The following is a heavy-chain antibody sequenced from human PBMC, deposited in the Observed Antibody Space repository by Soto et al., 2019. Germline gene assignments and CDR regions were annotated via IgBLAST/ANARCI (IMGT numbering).Heavy chain of an antibody. V-gene: IGHV4-59*03. CDR3: VSSRTAVFGDALDI. Sequence: QVQLQQSGPGLVKPSETLSLTCSVSGGSISSYFKNWIRQAPGKGLEWIGCIYDSGDANYNPSLMRRVTLALDTSKNQFSLKLTSVTAADTAVYYCVSSRTAVFGDALDIWALGTMVTVSS. CDR2: IYDSGDA. D-gene: IGHD3-3*01. J-gene: IGHJ3*02. CDR1: GGSISSYF.